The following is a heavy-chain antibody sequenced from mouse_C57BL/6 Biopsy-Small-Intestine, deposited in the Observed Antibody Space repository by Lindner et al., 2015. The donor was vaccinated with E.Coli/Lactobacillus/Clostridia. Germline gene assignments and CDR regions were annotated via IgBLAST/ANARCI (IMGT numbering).Heavy chain of an antibody. J-gene: IGHJ4*01. Sequence: VQLQESGAELVKPGASSRRISCKASGYSFTGYNMNWVKQSHGKSLEWIGNINPYYGSTSYNQKFKGKATLTVDKSSSTAYMQLNSLTSEDSAVYYCARETISYYRYGDYAMDYWGQGTSVTVSS. CDR3: ARETISYYRYGDYAMDY. CDR2: INPYYGST. D-gene: IGHD2-14*01. V-gene: IGHV1-39*01. CDR1: GYSFTGYN.